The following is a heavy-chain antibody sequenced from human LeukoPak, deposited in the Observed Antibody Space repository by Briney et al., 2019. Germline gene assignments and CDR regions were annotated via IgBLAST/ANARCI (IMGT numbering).Heavy chain of an antibody. Sequence: GGSLRLSCAASGFTFSSYAMHWVRQAPGKGLEWVAVISYDGSNKYYADSVKGRFTISRDNSKNTLYLQMNSLRAEDTAVYYCARPLSTPLDAFDIRGQGTMVTVSS. CDR2: ISYDGSNK. J-gene: IGHJ3*02. V-gene: IGHV3-30-3*01. CDR3: ARPLSTPLDAFDI. CDR1: GFTFSSYA. D-gene: IGHD2-2*01.